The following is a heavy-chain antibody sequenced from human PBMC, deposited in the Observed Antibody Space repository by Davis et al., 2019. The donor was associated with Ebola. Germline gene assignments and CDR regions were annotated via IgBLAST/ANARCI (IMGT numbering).Heavy chain of an antibody. Sequence: ASVKVSCKASGYTFTNYGITWVRQAPGQGLEWMGWINPHNGNTNYAQNVQGRVTITTNTSTSTAYMEVGSLRSDDTAVYFCARAQFPTTSDHWGQGTLVTVSS. J-gene: IGHJ4*02. V-gene: IGHV1-18*04. CDR3: ARAQFPTTSDH. D-gene: IGHD1-1*01. CDR1: GYTFTNYG. CDR2: INPHNGNT.